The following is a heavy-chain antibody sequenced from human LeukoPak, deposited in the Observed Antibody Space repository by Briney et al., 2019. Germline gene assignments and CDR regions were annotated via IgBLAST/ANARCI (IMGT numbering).Heavy chain of an antibody. CDR2: IKQDGSEK. D-gene: IGHD2-21*02. V-gene: IGHV3-7*05. CDR1: GFTLSTYW. CDR3: ASMPVTASFFDY. Sequence: SGGSLRLSCAASGFTLSTYWMSWVRQAPGKGLEWVANIKQDGSEKKYVDPVKGRFTISRDNAKNSLYLQMNSLRAEDTAVYYCASMPVTASFFDYWGQGTLVTVSS. J-gene: IGHJ4*02.